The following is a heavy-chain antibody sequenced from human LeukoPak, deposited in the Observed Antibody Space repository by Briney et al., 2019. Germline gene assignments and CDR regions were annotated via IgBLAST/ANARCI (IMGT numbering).Heavy chain of an antibody. V-gene: IGHV4-34*01. CDR2: INHSGST. J-gene: IGHJ4*02. D-gene: IGHD3-3*01. CDR3: AGNPRYDFWSGYYTGTFDY. Sequence: SETLSLTCAVYGGSFSGYYWSWIRQPPGKGLEWIGEINHSGSTNYNPSLKSRVTISVDTSKNQFSLKLSSVTAADTAVYYCAGNPRYDFWSGYYTGTFDYWGQGTLVTVSS. CDR1: GGSFSGYY.